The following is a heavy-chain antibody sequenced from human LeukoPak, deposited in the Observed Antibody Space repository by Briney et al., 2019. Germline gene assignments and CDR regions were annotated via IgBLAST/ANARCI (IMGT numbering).Heavy chain of an antibody. Sequence: GGSLRLSCAASGFTFSSYAMHWVRQAPGKGLEWVAVISYDGSNKYYADSVKGRFTIFRDNSKNTLYLQMNSLRAEDTAVYYCARDHYGSGSYYLDYWGQGTLVTVSS. CDR1: GFTFSSYA. V-gene: IGHV3-30-3*01. J-gene: IGHJ4*02. CDR2: ISYDGSNK. D-gene: IGHD3-10*01. CDR3: ARDHYGSGSYYLDY.